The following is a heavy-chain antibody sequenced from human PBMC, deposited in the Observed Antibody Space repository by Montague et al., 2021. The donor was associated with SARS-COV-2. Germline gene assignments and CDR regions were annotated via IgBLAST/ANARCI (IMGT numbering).Heavy chain of an antibody. Sequence: TLSLTCTVSGGSISNGGCYCSWIRQHPGKGLEWIGYMYDSGSTYYNPSLTSRVTMSLDTSKNQFSLKLSSVTAADTAVYYCARGDGVVVDAPYIWGQGTMVTVSS. J-gene: IGHJ3*02. CDR1: GGSISNGGCY. V-gene: IGHV4-31*03. CDR2: MYDSGST. CDR3: ARGDGVVVDAPYI. D-gene: IGHD2-15*01.